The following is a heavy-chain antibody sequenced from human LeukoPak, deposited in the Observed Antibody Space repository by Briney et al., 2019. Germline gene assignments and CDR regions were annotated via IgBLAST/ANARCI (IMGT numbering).Heavy chain of an antibody. D-gene: IGHD4-11*01. J-gene: IGHJ4*02. CDR1: GFTFSNAW. CDR2: IKDTTEGGTT. V-gene: IGHV3-15*01. CDR3: TTDRTTVMDY. Sequence: GSLRLSCAASGFTFSNAWMSWVRQVPGKGLEWVGRIKDTTEGGTTDYAAPVKGRFTISRDDSKNTLYLQMNSLKNEDTAVYYCTTDRTTVMDYWGQGTLVTVSS.